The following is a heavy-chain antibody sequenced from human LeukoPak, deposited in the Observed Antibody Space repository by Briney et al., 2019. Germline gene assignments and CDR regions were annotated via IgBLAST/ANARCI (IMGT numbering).Heavy chain of an antibody. CDR3: SRGSGWLSVY. CDR1: GFTFSSYW. CDR2: ISGGTT. J-gene: IGHJ4*02. D-gene: IGHD6-19*01. V-gene: IGHV3-49*04. Sequence: PGGSLRLSCVASGFTFSSYWMSWVRQAPGKGLEWIGFISGGTTEYAASVKGRFTISRDDSTSIAYLQMNSLTTEDTAVYYCSRGSGWLSVYWGQGTLVTVSS.